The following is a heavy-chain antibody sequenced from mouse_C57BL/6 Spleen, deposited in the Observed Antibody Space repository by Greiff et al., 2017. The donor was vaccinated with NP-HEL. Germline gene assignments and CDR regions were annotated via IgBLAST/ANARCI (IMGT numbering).Heavy chain of an antibody. V-gene: IGHV1-52*01. D-gene: IGHD1-1*01. Sequence: QVQLQQPGAELVRPGSSVKLSCKASGYTFTSYWMHWVKQRPIQGLEWIGNIDPSDSETHYNQKFKDKATLTVDKSSSTAYMQLSSLTSEDSAVYYCARRGIYYYGGSSAWFAYWGKGALVTVSA. CDR2: IDPSDSET. J-gene: IGHJ3*01. CDR1: GYTFTSYW. CDR3: ARRGIYYYGGSSAWFAY.